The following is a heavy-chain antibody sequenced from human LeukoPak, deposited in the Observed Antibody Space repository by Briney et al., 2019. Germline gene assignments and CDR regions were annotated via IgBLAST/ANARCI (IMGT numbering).Heavy chain of an antibody. CDR2: IYYSGST. D-gene: IGHD6-19*01. V-gene: IGHV4-39*07. Sequence: SETLSLTCTVSGGSISSSSYYWGWIRQPPGKGLEWIGSIYYSGSTYYNPSLKSRVTISVDTSKNQFSLKLSSVTAADTAVYYCARGWYSSGWYGYMDVWGKGTTVTVSS. CDR1: GGSISSSSYY. CDR3: ARGWYSSGWYGYMDV. J-gene: IGHJ6*03.